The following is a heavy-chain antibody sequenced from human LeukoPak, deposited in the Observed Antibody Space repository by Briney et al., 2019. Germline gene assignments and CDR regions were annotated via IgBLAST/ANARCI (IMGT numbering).Heavy chain of an antibody. V-gene: IGHV3-43*02. CDR1: GFTFDDYA. CDR3: AKDISGIAAAGSYYYGMDV. CDR2: ISGDGGST. Sequence: GGSLRLSCAASGFTFDDYAMHWVRQAPGKGLEWVSLISGDGGSTYYADSVKGRFTISRDNSKNSLYLQMNSLRTEDTALYYCAKDISGIAAAGSYYYGMDVWGQGTTVTVSS. D-gene: IGHD6-13*01. J-gene: IGHJ6*02.